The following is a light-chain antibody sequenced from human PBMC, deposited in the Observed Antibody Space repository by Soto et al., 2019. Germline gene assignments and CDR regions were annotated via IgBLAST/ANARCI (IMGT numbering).Light chain of an antibody. CDR1: QTVSRAS. CDR2: DSS. CDR3: QQYGSSPFT. V-gene: IGKV3D-20*01. Sequence: EIVLTQSPATLSLSPGERATLSCGASQTVSRASLAWYQQRPGLAPRLLIYDSSTRDPGIPDRFSGSGSGTDLTLTISRLEPEDSVVYYCQQYGSSPFTLGVGTRVDIK. J-gene: IGKJ4*01.